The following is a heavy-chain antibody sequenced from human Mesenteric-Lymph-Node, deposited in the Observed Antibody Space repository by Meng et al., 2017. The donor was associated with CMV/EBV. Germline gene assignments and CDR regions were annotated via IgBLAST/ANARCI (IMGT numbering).Heavy chain of an antibody. CDR2: ISSSSSYI. CDR3: AKFGSGGYYYGMDG. Sequence: GESLKISCAASGFTFSSYSMNWVRQAPGKGLEWVSSISSSSSYIYYADSVKGRFTISRDNAKNTLYLQMNSLRAEDTAVYYCAKFGSGGYYYGMDGWGQGTTVTVSS. CDR1: GFTFSSYS. V-gene: IGHV3-21*01. J-gene: IGHJ6*02. D-gene: IGHD3-10*01.